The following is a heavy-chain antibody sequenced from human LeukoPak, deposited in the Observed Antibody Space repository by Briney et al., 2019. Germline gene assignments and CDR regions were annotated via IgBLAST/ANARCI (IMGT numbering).Heavy chain of an antibody. CDR3: ARVRTPRAEAGPDSGY. CDR1: GYTFTGYY. D-gene: IGHD6-19*01. J-gene: IGHJ4*02. Sequence: ASVKVSCKASGYTFTGYYMHWVRQAPGQGLEWMGWINPNSGGTNYAQKFQGRVTMTRDTSISTAYMELSRLRSDDTAVYYCARVRTPRAEAGPDSGYWGQGTLVTVSS. V-gene: IGHV1-2*02. CDR2: INPNSGGT.